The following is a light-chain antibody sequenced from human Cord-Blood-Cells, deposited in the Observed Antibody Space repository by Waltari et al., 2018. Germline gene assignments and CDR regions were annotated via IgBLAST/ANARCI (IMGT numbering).Light chain of an antibody. CDR1: SSHVGGYNY. Sequence: QSALTQPASVSGSPGQSITIPCTGTSSHVGGYNYVPWYHQPPGKAPKLMISDVSKRPSGVSNRFSGSKSGNTASLTISGLQAEDEADYYCSSYTSSSTYVFGTGTKVTVL. CDR2: DVS. J-gene: IGLJ1*01. CDR3: SSYTSSSTYV. V-gene: IGLV2-14*01.